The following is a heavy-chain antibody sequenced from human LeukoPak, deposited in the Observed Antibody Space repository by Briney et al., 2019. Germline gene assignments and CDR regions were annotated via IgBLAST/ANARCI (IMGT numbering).Heavy chain of an antibody. J-gene: IGHJ4*02. CDR1: GFTFSSYA. V-gene: IGHV3-23*01. CDR3: AKGTYYHTSGTSSTETFGEN. Sequence: GRSLRLSCAASGFTFSSYAMSWVRQAPGKGLEWVSVISGGGSRTYYAASVKGRFTISRDNSENTLYLQMNSLRAEDTALYYCAKGTYYHTSGTSSTETFGENWGQGTLVTVSS. CDR2: ISGGGSRT. D-gene: IGHD3-10*01.